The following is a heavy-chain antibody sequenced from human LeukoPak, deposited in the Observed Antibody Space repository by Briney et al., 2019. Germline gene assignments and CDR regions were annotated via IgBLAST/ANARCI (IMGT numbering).Heavy chain of an antibody. CDR2: INPNSGGT. J-gene: IGHJ4*02. D-gene: IGHD6-19*01. Sequence: GASVKVSCKASGYIFTDYYMHWVRQAPGQELGWMGRINPNSGGTNYAQKFQGRVTMTRDTSISTAYTELSSLRSDDTAVYYCARGRERIPLPGLDYWGQGTLVTVSS. V-gene: IGHV1/OR15-1*01. CDR1: GYIFTDYY. CDR3: ARGRERIPLPGLDY.